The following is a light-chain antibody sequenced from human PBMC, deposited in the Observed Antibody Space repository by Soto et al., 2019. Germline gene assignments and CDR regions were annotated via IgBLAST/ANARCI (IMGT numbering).Light chain of an antibody. J-gene: IGLJ3*02. V-gene: IGLV2-8*01. Sequence: QSALTQPPSESRSPGQSVTISCTGTSSDVGGYNYVSWYQQHPGKAPKLMIYEVSKRPSGVPDRFSGSKSGNTASLTVSGLQAEDESDYYCSSYAGSNNLVFGGGTKLTFL. CDR3: SSYAGSNNLV. CDR1: SSDVGGYNY. CDR2: EVS.